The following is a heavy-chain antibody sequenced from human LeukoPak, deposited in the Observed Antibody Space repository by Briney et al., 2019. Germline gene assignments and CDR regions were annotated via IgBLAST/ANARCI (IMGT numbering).Heavy chain of an antibody. CDR3: TTFYHEYSPY. D-gene: IGHD2/OR15-2a*01. CDR2: IKSNADGETP. V-gene: IGHV3-15*01. Sequence: GGSLRLSCAASGFSFMNAWMIWVRQAPGKGLEWVGRIKSNADGETPDYAATARGRFTISRDDSKNTLYLQINSLKTEDTAVYDCTTFYHEYSPYWGRGTLVTVSS. J-gene: IGHJ4*02. CDR1: GFSFMNAW.